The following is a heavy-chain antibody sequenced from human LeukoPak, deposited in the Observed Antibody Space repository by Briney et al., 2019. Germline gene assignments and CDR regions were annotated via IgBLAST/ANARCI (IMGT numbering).Heavy chain of an antibody. CDR2: VNPSGGDT. CDR1: GYTFTSYY. J-gene: IGHJ4*02. D-gene: IGHD2-2*03. V-gene: IGHV1-46*01. CDR3: AREVMDNSRFDY. Sequence: ASVKVSCKASGYTFTSYYMHWVRQAPGQGLEWMGIVNPSGGDTSYAQKFQGRLTMTRDTSTNTVYMELTSLRSEDTAVYYCAREVMDNSRFDYWGQGTLVTVSS.